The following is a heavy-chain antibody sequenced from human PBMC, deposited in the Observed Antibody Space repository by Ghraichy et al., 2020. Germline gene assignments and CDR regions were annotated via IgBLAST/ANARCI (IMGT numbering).Heavy chain of an antibody. Sequence: SETLSLTCTVSGGSISSSSYYWGWIRQPPGKGLEWIGSIYYSGSTYYNPSLKSRVTISVDTSKNQFSLKLSSVTAADTAVYYCARGNGDYWGQGTLVTVSS. V-gene: IGHV4-39*01. CDR3: ARGNGDY. CDR2: IYYSGST. CDR1: GGSISSSSYY. J-gene: IGHJ4*02. D-gene: IGHD2-8*01.